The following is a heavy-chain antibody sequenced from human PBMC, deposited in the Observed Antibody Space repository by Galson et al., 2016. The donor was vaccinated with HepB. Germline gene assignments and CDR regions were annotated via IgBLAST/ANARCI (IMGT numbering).Heavy chain of an antibody. CDR2: ISPYNGDT. D-gene: IGHD1-14*01. J-gene: IGHJ4*02. Sequence: SVKVSCKAFGYTFVDYYVAWVRQAPGQGPEWMGWISPYNGDTKSPPKGQGRVTMTTGKSTTTAYLELQSLRSDDPAVYYCARRMTTHLAAFDYWGQGTLVTVSS. CDR3: ARRMTTHLAAFDY. V-gene: IGHV1-18*01. CDR1: GYTFVDYY.